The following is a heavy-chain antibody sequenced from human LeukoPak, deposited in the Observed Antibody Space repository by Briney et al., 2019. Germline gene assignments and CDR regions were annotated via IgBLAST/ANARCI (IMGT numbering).Heavy chain of an antibody. V-gene: IGHV3-23*01. CDR2: ISGSGGST. CDR1: GFTFSSYG. Sequence: PGGSLRLSCAASGFTFSSYGMSWVRQAPGKGLEWVSAISGSGGSTYYADSVKGRFTISRDNSKNTLYLQMNSLRAEDTAVYYCAKLDYYYGSGYMDVWGKGTTVTVSS. CDR3: AKLDYYYGSGYMDV. J-gene: IGHJ6*03. D-gene: IGHD3-10*01.